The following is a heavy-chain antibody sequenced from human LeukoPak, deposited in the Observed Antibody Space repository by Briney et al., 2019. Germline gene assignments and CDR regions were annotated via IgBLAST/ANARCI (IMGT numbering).Heavy chain of an antibody. Sequence: GSLRLSCAASGITFSSYAINWVRQAPGKGLEWVSAINGSGGSTYYADSVKGRFTISRDNSKNTLYLQMNSLRAEDTAVYYCAKAPIAAAGMNWFDPWGQGTLVTVSS. CDR1: GITFSSYA. J-gene: IGHJ5*02. V-gene: IGHV3-23*01. CDR2: INGSGGST. D-gene: IGHD6-13*01. CDR3: AKAPIAAAGMNWFDP.